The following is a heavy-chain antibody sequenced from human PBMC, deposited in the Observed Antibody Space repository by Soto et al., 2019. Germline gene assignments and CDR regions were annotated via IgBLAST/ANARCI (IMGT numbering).Heavy chain of an antibody. CDR1: NGSISTYY. CDR2: VYYSGSS. J-gene: IGHJ5*02. Sequence: QVQLQESGPRLIQPSETLSLTCTVSNGSISTYYWTWVRQPPGKGLEWIGCVYYSGSSNYNPSLKSRVGMSIDTSKNQFSLELKSVTAADTATYYCVRDYLLAGFDTWGQGILVTVSA. V-gene: IGHV4-59*01. D-gene: IGHD6-19*01. CDR3: VRDYLLAGFDT.